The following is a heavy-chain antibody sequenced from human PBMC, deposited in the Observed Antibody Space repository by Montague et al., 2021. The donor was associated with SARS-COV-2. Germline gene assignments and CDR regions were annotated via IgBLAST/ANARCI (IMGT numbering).Heavy chain of an antibody. CDR2: XYWDDDR. V-gene: IGHV2-5*02. D-gene: IGHD3-10*01. Sequence: PALVKPTQTLTLTCNFSGFSLSTSGVGVGWIRQPPGKALEWLALXYWDDDRRYSPSLKSRLTITKDTSKNQVVLTMTNMDPVDTATYYCAHLVGYGWGSYTDYWGQGTLVTVSS. CDR1: GFSLSTSGVG. J-gene: IGHJ4*02. CDR3: AHLVGYGWGSYTDY.